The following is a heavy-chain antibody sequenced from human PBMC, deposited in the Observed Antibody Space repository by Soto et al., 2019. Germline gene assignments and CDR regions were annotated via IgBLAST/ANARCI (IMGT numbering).Heavy chain of an antibody. Sequence: GGSLRLSCAASGFTFSSYAMSWVRQAPGKGLEWVSAISGSGGSTYYADSVKGRFTISRDNSKNTLYLQMNSLRAGDTAVYYCAKEPHYDSSGYPTYYFDYWGQGTLVTVSS. J-gene: IGHJ4*02. V-gene: IGHV3-23*01. D-gene: IGHD3-22*01. CDR3: AKEPHYDSSGYPTYYFDY. CDR2: ISGSGGST. CDR1: GFTFSSYA.